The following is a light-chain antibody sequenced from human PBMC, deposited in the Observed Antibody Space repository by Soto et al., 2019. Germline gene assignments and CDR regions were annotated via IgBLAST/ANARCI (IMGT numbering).Light chain of an antibody. CDR1: QISNNW. Sequence: DIQMTQSPSTLSASVGDRLTIAWPASQISNNWVAGYQQKPGKAPKLLIYKASTSQSGVPSRFSGSGSGTEFTLTISSLQPDDFATYYCQQYNSYSYTFGQGTKV. CDR2: KAS. V-gene: IGKV1-5*03. CDR3: QQYNSYSYT. J-gene: IGKJ2*01.